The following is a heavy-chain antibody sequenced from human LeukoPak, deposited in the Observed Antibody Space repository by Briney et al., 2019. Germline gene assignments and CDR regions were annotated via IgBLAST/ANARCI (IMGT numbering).Heavy chain of an antibody. Sequence: HRASVKVSCKASGYTFTDYYMHWVRQAPGQGLEWMGWINPNSGGTNYTQKFQGRVTMTRDTSISTAYMELSRLRSDDTAVYYCAVFPGIVGGTPLRNDAFDIWGQGTMVTVSS. J-gene: IGHJ3*02. CDR2: INPNSGGT. CDR1: GYTFTDYY. CDR3: AVFPGIVGGTPLRNDAFDI. D-gene: IGHD1-26*01. V-gene: IGHV1-2*02.